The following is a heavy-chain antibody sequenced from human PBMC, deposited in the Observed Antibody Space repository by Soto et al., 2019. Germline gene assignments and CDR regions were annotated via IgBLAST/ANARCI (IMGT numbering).Heavy chain of an antibody. CDR2: IYYSENT. D-gene: IGHD4-17*01. CDR3: ATHPPYGPLDY. J-gene: IGHJ4*02. V-gene: IGHV4-39*01. Sequence: QLQLQESGPGLVKPSETLSLTCTVSGDSISSSSNHWGWIRQPPGKGLEWIGNIYYSENTYYNPSLKSRGTISVDTSKNQFSLRLTSVTAADTAVYYCATHPPYGPLDYWGQGTLVTVSS. CDR1: GDSISSSSNH.